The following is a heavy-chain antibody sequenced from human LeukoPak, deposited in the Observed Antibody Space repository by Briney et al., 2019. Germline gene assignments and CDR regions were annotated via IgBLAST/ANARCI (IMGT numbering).Heavy chain of an antibody. J-gene: IGHJ5*02. CDR3: ARGMVRGVIADP. D-gene: IGHD3-10*01. Sequence: SQTLSLTCTVSGGSISSGSYYWSWIRQPAGKGLEWIGRIYTSGSTNYNPSLKSRVTISVDTSKNQFSLKLSSVTAADTAVHYCARGMVRGVIADPWGQGTLVTVSS. CDR2: IYTSGST. V-gene: IGHV4-61*02. CDR1: GGSISSGSYY.